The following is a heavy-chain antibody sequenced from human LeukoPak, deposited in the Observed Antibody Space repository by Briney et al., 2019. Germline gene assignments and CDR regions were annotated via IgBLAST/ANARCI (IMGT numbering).Heavy chain of an antibody. D-gene: IGHD3-10*01. V-gene: IGHV3-21*01. Sequence: GGSLRLSCAASGFTFSRNSMNWVRQAPGKGLEWVSSISSSSSYIYYADSVKGRFTISRDNAKNSLYLQMNSLRAEDTAVYYCASSGLDGFFNYWGQGTLVTVSS. CDR2: ISSSSSYI. CDR3: ASSGLDGFFNY. J-gene: IGHJ4*02. CDR1: GFTFSRNS.